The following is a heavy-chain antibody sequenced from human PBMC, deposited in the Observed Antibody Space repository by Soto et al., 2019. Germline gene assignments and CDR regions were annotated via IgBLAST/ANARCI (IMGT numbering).Heavy chain of an antibody. CDR1: GVSISSSSYC. CDR3: AASCVACGGFNYYGMDV. D-gene: IGHD2-21*01. V-gene: IGHV4-39*01. Sequence: SETLSLTCTVSGVSISSSSYCWGWSRQPPGKGLEWIGSIYYIGSTYYNPSLKSRVTISVDTSKNQFSLKLSSVTAADTAVYYCAASCVACGGFNYYGMDVWGQGTTVTVSS. J-gene: IGHJ6*02. CDR2: IYYIGST.